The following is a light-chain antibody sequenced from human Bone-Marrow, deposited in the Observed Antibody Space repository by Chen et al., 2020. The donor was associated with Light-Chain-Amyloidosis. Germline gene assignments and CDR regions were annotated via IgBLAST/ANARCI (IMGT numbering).Light chain of an antibody. CDR1: SSNVGGIT. CDR3: QSYDSSLGGPVV. V-gene: IGLV1-44*01. Sequence: QSVLTQPPSASGTPGQRVTISCFGNSSNVGGITVNWYQQLSGMAPRLLIYSNNQRPSGVPDRFSGSKSGTSASLAITGLQAEDEADYYCQSYDSSLGGPVVFGGGTKLTVL. CDR2: SNN. J-gene: IGLJ2*01.